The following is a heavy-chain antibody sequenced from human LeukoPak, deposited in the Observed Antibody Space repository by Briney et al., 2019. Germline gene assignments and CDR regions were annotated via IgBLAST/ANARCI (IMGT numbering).Heavy chain of an antibody. CDR3: AKSLLTTATGTGRAFDI. D-gene: IGHD1-1*01. J-gene: IGHJ3*02. V-gene: IGHV3-7*03. Sequence: GGSLRLSCAASGFTFSNSWMSWVRQAPGKGLEWVATIKPDGSAQYYVDSVKSRFTISRDNSKNTLYLQMNSLRAEDTAQYFCAKSLLTTATGTGRAFDIWGQGTMVTVSS. CDR2: IKPDGSAQ. CDR1: GFTFSNSW.